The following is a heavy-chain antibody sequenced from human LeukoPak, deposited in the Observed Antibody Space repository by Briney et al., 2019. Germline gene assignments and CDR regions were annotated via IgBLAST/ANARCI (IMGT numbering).Heavy chain of an antibody. CDR3: ARDWRDQLLHPYYFDY. D-gene: IGHD1-1*01. V-gene: IGHV3-21*06. CDR1: GFTFSNFG. CDR2: ISSISPYI. J-gene: IGHJ4*02. Sequence: GGSLRLSCAASGFTFSNFGMNWVRQAPGKGLEWVSFISSISPYIYYADSVKGRFTISRDDAKNSLYLQMNSLRAEDSAVYYCARDWRDQLLHPYYFDYWGQGALVTVSS.